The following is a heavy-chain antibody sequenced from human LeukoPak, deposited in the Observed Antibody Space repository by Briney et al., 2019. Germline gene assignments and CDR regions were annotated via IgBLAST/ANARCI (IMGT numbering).Heavy chain of an antibody. J-gene: IGHJ4*02. D-gene: IGHD3-16*02. V-gene: IGHV4-61*02. Sequence: SETLSLTCTVSGGSISRSSYYWSWIRQPAGKGLEWIGRIYTSGSTNYNPSLKSRVTMSVDTSKNQFSLKLSSVTAADTAVYYCARGIMITFGGVIVIDGSHFDYWGQGTLVTVSS. CDR1: GGSISRSSYY. CDR3: ARGIMITFGGVIVIDGSHFDY. CDR2: IYTSGST.